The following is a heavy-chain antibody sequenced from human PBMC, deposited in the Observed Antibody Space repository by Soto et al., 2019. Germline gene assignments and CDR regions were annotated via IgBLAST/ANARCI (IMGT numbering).Heavy chain of an antibody. CDR1: GAAVSNGDYR. CDR2: IYHSGST. Sequence: NPSETLSLTCTVSGAAVSNGDYRWSWIRQPPGKGLEWIGYIYHSGSTYYNPSLRSRVTISVDRSRTQFSLKMSSVTAADTAVYYCARGRVVVPAAVMFNCLDPWGQGALVTVSS. CDR3: ARGRVVVPAAVMFNCLDP. J-gene: IGHJ5*02. V-gene: IGHV4-30-2*01. D-gene: IGHD2-2*01.